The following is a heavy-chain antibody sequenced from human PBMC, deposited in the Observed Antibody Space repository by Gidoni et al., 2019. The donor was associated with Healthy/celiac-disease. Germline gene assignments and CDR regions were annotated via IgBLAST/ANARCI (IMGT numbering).Heavy chain of an antibody. CDR2: ISGSGGST. CDR3: VSGWYWGAFDI. V-gene: IGHV3-23*01. J-gene: IGHJ3*02. D-gene: IGHD6-19*01. CDR1: GFTFSRYA. Sequence: ELQLFESGLGLLQPGVSLRLSCAASGFTFSRYAMSWVRQAPGKGLEWVSAISGSGGSTYYADSVKGRFTISRDNSKNTMYMQMNSLRAEDTAVYYCVSGWYWGAFDIWGQGTMVTVSS.